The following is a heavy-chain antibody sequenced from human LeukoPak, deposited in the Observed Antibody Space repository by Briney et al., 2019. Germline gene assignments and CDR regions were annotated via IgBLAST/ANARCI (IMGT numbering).Heavy chain of an antibody. CDR3: ARDFSSSSTVYYYYYMDV. D-gene: IGHD6-6*01. V-gene: IGHV4-39*07. J-gene: IGHJ6*03. CDR1: GGSISSRPYY. Sequence: PSETLSLTCTVSGGSISSRPYYWGWVRQPPGKGLEWIGTISYSGTTYYSPSLNSRVTISLDTSKNHFSLKLRSVTAADTAIYYCARDFSSSSTVYYYYYMDVWGKGTTVTVSS. CDR2: ISYSGTT.